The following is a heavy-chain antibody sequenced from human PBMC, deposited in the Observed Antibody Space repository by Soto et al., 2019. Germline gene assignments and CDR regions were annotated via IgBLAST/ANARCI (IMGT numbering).Heavy chain of an antibody. D-gene: IGHD6-19*01. CDR2: IYPGDSDT. Sequence: GESLKISCKGSGYTFTSYWIAWVRQMTGKGLEWMGIIYPGDSDTRYSPSFQGQVSISADKSISTAYLQWSSLKASDTAMYYCARQDGSVLYYLDYWGQGALVTASS. J-gene: IGHJ4*02. V-gene: IGHV5-51*01. CDR3: ARQDGSVLYYLDY. CDR1: GYTFTSYW.